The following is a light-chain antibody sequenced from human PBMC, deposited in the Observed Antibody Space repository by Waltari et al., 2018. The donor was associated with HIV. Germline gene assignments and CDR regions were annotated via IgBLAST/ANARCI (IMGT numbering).Light chain of an antibody. CDR1: PSTIGRNY. CDR2: RNN. Sequence: QSVLTQPLSASETPGRSLNISCSGAPSTIGRNYVFWYQQVAGLAPRLLIYRNNQRPSGVSDRFSGSRSGTSASLVISGLRAEDEAQYYCASWDDGLSGHVFGGGT. CDR3: ASWDDGLSGHV. J-gene: IGLJ1*01. V-gene: IGLV1-47*01.